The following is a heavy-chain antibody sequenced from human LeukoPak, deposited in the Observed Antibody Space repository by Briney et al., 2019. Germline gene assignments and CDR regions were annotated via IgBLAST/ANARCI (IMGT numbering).Heavy chain of an antibody. CDR1: GFTFSSYS. CDR3: ARDPRYCSSTSCYRAFDY. V-gene: IGHV3-21*01. D-gene: IGHD2-2*01. CDR2: ISSSSSYI. J-gene: IGHJ4*02. Sequence: GGPLRLSCAASGFTFSSYSMNWVRQAPGKGLEWVSSISSSSSYIYYADSVKGRFTISRDNAKNSLYLQMDSLRAEDTAVYYCARDPRYCSSTSCYRAFDYWGQGTLVTVSS.